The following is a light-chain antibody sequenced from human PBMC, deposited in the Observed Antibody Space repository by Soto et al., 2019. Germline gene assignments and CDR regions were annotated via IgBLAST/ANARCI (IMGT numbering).Light chain of an antibody. V-gene: IGLV2-14*01. Sequence: QSVLAQPASVSGSPGQSITISCTVTTSDIAGYNYVSWYQQHPGEAPKLLIYEVTSRASGVSHRFSGSKSGNTASLTISGLQAEDEAEYYCNSYTSASLYVFGTGTKSPS. CDR3: NSYTSASLYV. CDR2: EVT. J-gene: IGLJ1*01. CDR1: TSDIAGYNY.